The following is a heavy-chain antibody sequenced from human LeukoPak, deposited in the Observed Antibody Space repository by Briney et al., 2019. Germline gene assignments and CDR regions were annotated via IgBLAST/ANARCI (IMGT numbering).Heavy chain of an antibody. CDR2: ISGSGGST. CDR3: AKMGEYYYYMDV. Sequence: GGSLRLSCAASGFTFSSYAMSWVRRAPGKGLEWVSAISGSGGSTYYADSVKGRFTISRDNSKNTLYLQMNSLRAEDTAVYYCAKMGEYYYYMDVWGKGTTVAVSS. V-gene: IGHV3-23*01. CDR1: GFTFSSYA. J-gene: IGHJ6*03.